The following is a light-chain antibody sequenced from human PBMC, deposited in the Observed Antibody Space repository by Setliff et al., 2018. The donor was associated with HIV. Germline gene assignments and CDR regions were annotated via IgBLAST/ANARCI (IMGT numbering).Light chain of an antibody. J-gene: IGLJ2*01. Sequence: QSVLAQPASVSGSPGQSITISCTGTSSDIGTYNLVSWYQQHPGKAPKVIIYEVNKRPSGVSDRFSGSKSGNTASLTISGLQAEDDADYYCSSYTSSSTVLFGGGTKVTVL. CDR3: SSYTSSSTVL. CDR2: EVN. V-gene: IGLV2-14*02. CDR1: SSDIGTYNL.